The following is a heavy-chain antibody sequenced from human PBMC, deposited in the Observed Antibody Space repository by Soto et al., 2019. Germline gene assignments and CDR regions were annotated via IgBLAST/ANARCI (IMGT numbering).Heavy chain of an antibody. J-gene: IGHJ6*02. CDR1: GYTFTSYG. Sequence: ASVKVSCKASGYTFTSYGISWVGQAPGQGREWMGWITAYNGNTNYAQKLQGRVTMTTDTSTSTAYMELRSLRSDDTTVYYCAGGREMYHGSGDGFDIWGQASRFTVSS. CDR2: ITAYNGNT. V-gene: IGHV1-18*04. D-gene: IGHD3-10*01. CDR3: AGGREMYHGSGDGFDI.